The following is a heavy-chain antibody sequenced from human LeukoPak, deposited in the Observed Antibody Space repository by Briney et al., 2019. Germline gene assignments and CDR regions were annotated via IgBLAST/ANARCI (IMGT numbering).Heavy chain of an antibody. J-gene: IGHJ6*02. CDR3: ARGNIELYYYGMDV. V-gene: IGHV4-31*03. Sequence: SQTLSLTCTVSGGSISSGGYYWSWIRQHPGKGLEWIGYIYYSGSTYYNPSLKSRVTISVDTSKNQFSLKLSSVTAADTAVYYCARGNIELYYYGMDVWGQGTTVTVSS. CDR2: IYYSGST. CDR1: GGSISSGGYY. D-gene: IGHD1-7*01.